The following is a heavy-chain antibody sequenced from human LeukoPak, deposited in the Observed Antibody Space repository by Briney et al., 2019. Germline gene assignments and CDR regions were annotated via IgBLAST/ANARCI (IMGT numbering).Heavy chain of an antibody. Sequence: ASVKVSCKASGYTFTSYYMHWVRQAPGRGLEWMGIINPSGGSTSYAQKFQGRVTMTRDTSTSTVYMELSSLRSEDTAVYYCARDSGDFWSGYYTSYYFDYWGQGTLVTVSS. V-gene: IGHV1-46*01. CDR3: ARDSGDFWSGYYTSYYFDY. J-gene: IGHJ4*02. D-gene: IGHD3-3*01. CDR1: GYTFTSYY. CDR2: INPSGGST.